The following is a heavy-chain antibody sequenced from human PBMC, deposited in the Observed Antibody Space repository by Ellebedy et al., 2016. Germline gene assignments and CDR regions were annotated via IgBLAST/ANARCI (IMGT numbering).Heavy chain of an antibody. J-gene: IGHJ4*02. V-gene: IGHV3-23*01. D-gene: IGHD4-17*01. CDR1: GLTVSSFF. Sequence: GGSLRLXXAPSGLTVSSFFMGWVRQAPGKGLEWVSTISAGSDTTRLADSVKGRFTISRDSSKNSVYLRMNNLRVEDTAVYYCRQGHYADLWGQGTLVTVSS. CDR2: ISAGSDTT. CDR3: RQGHYADL.